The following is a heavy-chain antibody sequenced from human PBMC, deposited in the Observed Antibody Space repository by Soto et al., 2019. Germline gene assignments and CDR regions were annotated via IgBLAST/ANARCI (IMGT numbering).Heavy chain of an antibody. CDR1: GFTFSTYW. V-gene: IGHV3-74*01. CDR3: ARETSSWTLDY. CDR2: SNSDGRST. Sequence: PGESLKISCAASGFTFSTYWMHWVRQAPGKGLVWVSRSNSDGRSTDHADSVKGRFTISRDNAKNTLYLQMNSLRVEDTAVHYCARETSSWTLDYWGQGMLVTVSS. J-gene: IGHJ4*02. D-gene: IGHD6-13*01.